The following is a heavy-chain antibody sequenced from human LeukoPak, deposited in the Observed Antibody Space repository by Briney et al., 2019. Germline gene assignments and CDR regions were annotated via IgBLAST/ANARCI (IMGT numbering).Heavy chain of an antibody. D-gene: IGHD3-3*01. CDR3: ARGYYDFWTRYNWFDP. CDR2: INPSGGST. V-gene: IGHV1-46*01. J-gene: IGHJ5*02. CDR1: GYTFTSYY. Sequence: VASVKVSCKASGYTFTSYYMHWVRQAPGQGLEWMGIINPSGGSTSYAQKFQGRVTMTRDTSTSTVYMELSSLRSEDTAVYYCARGYYDFWTRYNWFDPWGQGTLVTVSS.